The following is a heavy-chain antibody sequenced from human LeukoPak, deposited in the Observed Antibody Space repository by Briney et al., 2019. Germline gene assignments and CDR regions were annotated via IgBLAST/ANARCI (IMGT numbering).Heavy chain of an antibody. V-gene: IGHV3-11*04. D-gene: IGHD5-18*01. CDR2: ISTGGSTI. CDR1: GFTFSDYY. Sequence: GGSLRLSCAASGFTFSDYYMSWIRQAPGKGLEWVSYISTGGSTIYDADSVKGRFTISRDNAKNSLYLQMNSLRAEDTAVYYCARGYSYGFGVDYWGQGTLVTVSS. CDR3: ARGYSYGFGVDY. J-gene: IGHJ4*02.